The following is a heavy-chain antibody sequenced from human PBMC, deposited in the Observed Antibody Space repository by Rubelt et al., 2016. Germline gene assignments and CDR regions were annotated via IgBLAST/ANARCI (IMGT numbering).Heavy chain of an antibody. V-gene: IGHV3-30*18. Sequence: GGGVVQPGRSLRLSCAASGFTFRSHGMHWVRQAPGKGLEGVAVTSHDGTNKFYGDSVKGRFTISRDNSKNTLYMQMNSLRAEDTAVYYCAKDGRLAAAGRPDYWGQGTLVTVSS. CDR3: AKDGRLAAAGRPDY. CDR1: GFTFRSHG. D-gene: IGHD6-13*01. J-gene: IGHJ4*02. CDR2: TSHDGTNK.